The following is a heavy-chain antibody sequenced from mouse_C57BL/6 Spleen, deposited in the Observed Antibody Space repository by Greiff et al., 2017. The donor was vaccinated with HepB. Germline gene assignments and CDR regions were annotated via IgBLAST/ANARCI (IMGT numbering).Heavy chain of an antibody. CDR2: INPNNGGT. CDR3: ARYDGYPYFDY. CDR1: GYTFTDYY. V-gene: IGHV1-26*01. Sequence: EVQLQQSGPELVKPGASVKISCKASGYTFTDYYMNWVKQSHGKSLEWIGDINPNNGGTSYNQKFKGKATLTVDKSSSTAYMELRSLTSEDSAVYYCARYDGYPYFDYWGQGTTLTVSS. J-gene: IGHJ2*01. D-gene: IGHD2-3*01.